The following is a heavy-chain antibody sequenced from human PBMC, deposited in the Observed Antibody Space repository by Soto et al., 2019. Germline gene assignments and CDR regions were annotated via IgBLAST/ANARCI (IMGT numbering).Heavy chain of an antibody. V-gene: IGHV3-21*06. CDR1: GFTFTRYS. CDR2: ISSTTNYI. Sequence: GGSLRLSCAASGFTFTRYSMNWVRQAPGKGLEWVSSISSTTNYIYYGDSMKGRFTISRDNAKNSLYLEMNSLRAEDTAVYYCARESEDPTSNFDYWGPGTLVTVSS. CDR3: ARESEDPTSNFDY. J-gene: IGHJ4*02.